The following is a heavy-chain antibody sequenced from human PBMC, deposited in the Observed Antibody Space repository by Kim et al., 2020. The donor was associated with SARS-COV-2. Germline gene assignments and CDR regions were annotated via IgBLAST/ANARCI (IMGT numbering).Heavy chain of an antibody. CDR2: SNPILGIE. CDR3: ALGTADDAFDI. D-gene: IGHD1-1*01. Sequence: SVKVSCKASGGTFSSYHGSWVRKAPGQGLEWKGRSNPILGIENYAQKFQGRVTITADKSTSPAYMELSSLRSEDTAVYYCALGTADDAFDIWGQGTMVTVSS. CDR1: GGTFSSYH. V-gene: IGHV1-69*02. J-gene: IGHJ3*02.